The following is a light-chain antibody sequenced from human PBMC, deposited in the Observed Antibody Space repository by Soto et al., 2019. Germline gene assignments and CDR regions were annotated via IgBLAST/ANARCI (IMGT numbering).Light chain of an antibody. V-gene: IGLV1-44*01. CDR2: SHN. CDR3: AAWDDSLKGVM. CDR1: SSNVGTNA. J-gene: IGLJ3*02. Sequence: QSVLTQPPSASGTPGQRVTISCSGSSSNVGTNAVSWYQQLPGTAPKLLIYSHNQRPSGVPDRFSGSKSGTSASLAISGLQSEDEADYYCAAWDDSLKGVMFGGGTKLT.